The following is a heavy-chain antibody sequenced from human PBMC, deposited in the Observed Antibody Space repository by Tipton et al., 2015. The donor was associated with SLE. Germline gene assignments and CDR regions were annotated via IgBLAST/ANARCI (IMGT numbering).Heavy chain of an antibody. D-gene: IGHD6-13*01. CDR3: AKSGIAAAGTLTNFDY. V-gene: IGHV3-23*01. J-gene: IGHJ4*02. Sequence: SLRLSCAASGFTFSSYAMSWVRQAPGKGLEWVSAISGSGGSTYYADSVKGRFTISRDNSKNTLYLQMNSLRAEDTAVYYCAKSGIAAAGTLTNFDYWGQGTLVTVSS. CDR2: ISGSGGST. CDR1: GFTFSSYA.